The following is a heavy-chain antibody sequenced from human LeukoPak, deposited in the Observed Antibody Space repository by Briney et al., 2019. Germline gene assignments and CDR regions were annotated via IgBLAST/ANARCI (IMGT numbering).Heavy chain of an antibody. CDR2: INAGNGNT. CDR1: GGTFSSYA. Sequence: ASVKVSCKASGGTFSSYAISWVRQAPGQRLEWMGWINAGNGNTKYSQEFQGRVTITRDTSASTAYMELSSLRSEDMAVYYCARGGHVLRYFDWLSPLDYWGQGTLVTVSS. J-gene: IGHJ4*02. V-gene: IGHV1-3*03. D-gene: IGHD3-9*01. CDR3: ARGGHVLRYFDWLSPLDY.